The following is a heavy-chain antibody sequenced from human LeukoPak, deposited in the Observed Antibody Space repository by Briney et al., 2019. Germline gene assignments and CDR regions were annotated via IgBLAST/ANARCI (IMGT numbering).Heavy chain of an antibody. J-gene: IGHJ5*02. CDR2: ISSSSSYI. V-gene: IGHV3-21*01. D-gene: IGHD1-1*01. CDR1: GFTFSSYS. CDR3: AREVAGTTINWFDP. Sequence: GGSLRLSCAASGFTFSSYSMNWVRQAPGKGLEWVSSISSSSSYIYYADSVKGRFTISRDNAKNSLYLQMNSLRAKDTAVYYCAREVAGTTINWFDPWGQGTLVTVSS.